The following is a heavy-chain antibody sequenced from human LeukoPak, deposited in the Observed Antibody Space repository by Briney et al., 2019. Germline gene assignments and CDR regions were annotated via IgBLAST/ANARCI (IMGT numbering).Heavy chain of an antibody. CDR2: LIPISGTP. V-gene: IGHV1-46*01. CDR1: GYTFTSYY. CDR3: ARERQLVQGNYYYYYMDV. J-gene: IGHJ6*02. D-gene: IGHD3-16*01. Sequence: ASVKVSCKASGYTFTSYYMHWVRQAPGQGLEWMGGLIPISGTPNYAQKFQGRITITADEFSKTMYMELRSLTSEDTALYYCARERQLVQGNYYYYYMDVWGQGTTVTVSS.